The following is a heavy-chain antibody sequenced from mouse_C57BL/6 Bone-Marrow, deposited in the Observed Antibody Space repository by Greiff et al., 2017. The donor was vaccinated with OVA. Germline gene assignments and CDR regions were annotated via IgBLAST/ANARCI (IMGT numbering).Heavy chain of an antibody. CDR3: TTVYPMDY. V-gene: IGHV14-4*01. CDR2: IDPENGDT. CDR1: GFNIKDDY. D-gene: IGHD2-1*01. J-gene: IGHJ4*01. Sequence: EVKLQESGAELVRPGASVKLSCTASGFNIKDDYMHWVKQRPEQGLEWIGWIDPENGDTEYASKFQGKATITADTSSNTAYLQLSSLTSEDTAVYYCTTVYPMDYWGQGTSVTVSS.